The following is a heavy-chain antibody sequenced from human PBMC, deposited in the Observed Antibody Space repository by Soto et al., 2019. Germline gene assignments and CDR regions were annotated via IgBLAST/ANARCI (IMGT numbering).Heavy chain of an antibody. Sequence: QVQLVESGGGVVQPGRSLRHSCAASGFTFSSYAMHWVRQAPGKGLEWVAVISYAGSNKYYADSVKGRFTISRDNSKNTLSLQMNSLRAEDTAVYYCARHPPGYSSSWYRSYYYGMDVWGHRSTVTVSS. V-gene: IGHV3-30-3*01. CDR1: GFTFSSYA. J-gene: IGHJ6*02. CDR3: ARHPPGYSSSWYRSYYYGMDV. CDR2: ISYAGSNK. D-gene: IGHD6-13*01.